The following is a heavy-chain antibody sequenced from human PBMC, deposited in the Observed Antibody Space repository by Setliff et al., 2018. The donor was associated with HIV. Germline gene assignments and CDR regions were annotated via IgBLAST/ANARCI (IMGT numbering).Heavy chain of an antibody. D-gene: IGHD1-26*01. V-gene: IGHV1-18*04. J-gene: IGHJ3*01. Sequence: GASVKVSCKASGYTFTTYGINWVRQAPGQGLEWMGWVSTYNGHTNYSQHLQGRVTMTTNTSTGTAYLELRSLRSDDTAMYYCARPLASGSYPYDAFAFWGLGTMVTVSS. CDR1: GYTFTTYG. CDR3: ARPLASGSYPYDAFAF. CDR2: VSTYNGHT.